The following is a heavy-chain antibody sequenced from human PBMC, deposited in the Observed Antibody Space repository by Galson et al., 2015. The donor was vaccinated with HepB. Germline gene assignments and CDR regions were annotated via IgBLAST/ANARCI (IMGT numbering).Heavy chain of an antibody. J-gene: IGHJ4*02. CDR3: AKAADYYGGTISFLFDQ. Sequence: SLRLSCAASGFTFSNYGMHWVRQAPGKGLEWVAVISTDGSTEFHADSVKGRFTISRDNSKNTLYLQMDSLRPEDTAIYYCAKAADYYGGTISFLFDQLGQGTLVTVSS. CDR2: ISTDGSTE. D-gene: IGHD3-10*01. CDR1: GFTFSNYG. V-gene: IGHV3-30*18.